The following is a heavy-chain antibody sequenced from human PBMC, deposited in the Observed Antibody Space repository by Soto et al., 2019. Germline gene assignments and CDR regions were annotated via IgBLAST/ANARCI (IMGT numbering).Heavy chain of an antibody. Sequence: EVQVLESGGGLVEPGGSLRLSCAASGFTFSNYPMTWVRQAPGKGLEWVSSISASGGSTYYADSVRGRFTISRDNSKNTLYLQMSSLSAEDTAVYYCAKEQIYSYADTCSIFDYWGQGTLVTVSS. CDR3: AKEQIYSYADTCSIFDY. CDR1: GFTFSNYP. V-gene: IGHV3-23*01. D-gene: IGHD5-18*01. J-gene: IGHJ4*02. CDR2: ISASGGST.